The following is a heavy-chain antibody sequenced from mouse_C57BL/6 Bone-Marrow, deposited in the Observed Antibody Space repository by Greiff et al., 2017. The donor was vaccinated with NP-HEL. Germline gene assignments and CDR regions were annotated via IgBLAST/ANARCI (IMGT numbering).Heavy chain of an antibody. CDR2: LCSGGSYT. D-gene: IGHD2-12*01. V-gene: IGHV5-6*01. CDR3: ARHFTTWYFDV. CDR1: GFTFSSYG. J-gene: IGHJ1*03. Sequence: EVMLVESGGDLVKPGGSLKLSCAASGFTFSSYGMSWVRQTPDQRLEWVATLCSGGSYTYYPDSVKGRFTISRDNAKNTLYLQMSSLKSEDTAMYYCARHFTTWYFDVWGTGTTVTVSS.